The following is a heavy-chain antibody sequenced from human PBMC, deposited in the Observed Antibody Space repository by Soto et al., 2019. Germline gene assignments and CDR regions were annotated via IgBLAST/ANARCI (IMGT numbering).Heavy chain of an antibody. Sequence: EVQLVESGGGLVRPGGSLRLSCAASGFTFSYYWMHWVRQAPGKGLVWVSRINSDGSSTNYADFVKGRFIISRDNATKREELRRMSVRVEEEAVDYCAAGDRAAFGFGGQGALLTVSS. CDR1: GFTFSYYW. D-gene: IGHD3-10*01. V-gene: IGHV3-74*01. J-gene: IGHJ3*01. CDR2: INSDGSST. CDR3: AAGDRAAFGF.